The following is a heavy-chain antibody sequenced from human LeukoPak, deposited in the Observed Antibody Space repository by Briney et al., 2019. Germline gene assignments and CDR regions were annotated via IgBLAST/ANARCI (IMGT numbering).Heavy chain of an antibody. CDR3: VTQWDY. Sequence: PGGSLRLSCAASGFTFSSYWMHWVRQVPGKGLVWVARIDSDGSGTSYADSVKGQFTISRDNAKNTLYLQMNSPRADDTAVYYCVTQWDYWGQGTLVTVSS. J-gene: IGHJ4*02. D-gene: IGHD2-8*01. CDR1: GFTFSSYW. CDR2: IDSDGSGT. V-gene: IGHV3-74*01.